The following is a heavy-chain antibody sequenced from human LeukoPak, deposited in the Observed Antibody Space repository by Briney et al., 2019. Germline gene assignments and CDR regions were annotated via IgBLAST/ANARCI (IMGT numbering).Heavy chain of an antibody. V-gene: IGHV3-21*01. Sequence: GGSLRLSCAASGFTFSSYSMNWVRQAPGKGLEWVSSISSSSSYIYYADSVKGRFTISRDNAKNSLYLQMNSLRAEDTAVYYCASPDNSSGWSFDYWGQGTLVTVSS. CDR3: ASPDNSSGWSFDY. CDR1: GFTFSSYS. CDR2: ISSSSSYI. J-gene: IGHJ4*02. D-gene: IGHD6-19*01.